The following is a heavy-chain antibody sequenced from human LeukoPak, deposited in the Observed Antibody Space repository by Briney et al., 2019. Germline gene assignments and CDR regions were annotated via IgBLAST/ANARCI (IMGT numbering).Heavy chain of an antibody. CDR2: IIPIFGTA. V-gene: IGHV1-69*01. D-gene: IGHD3-10*01. CDR3: ARDGNATYYYGSGSYYNLPTLDY. CDR1: GGTFSSYA. Sequence: SVKVSCKASGGTFSSYAISWVRQAPGQELEWMGGIIPIFGTANYAQKFQGRVTITADESTSTAYMELSSLRSEDTAVYYCARDGNATYYYGSGSYYNLPTLDYWGQGTLVTVSS. J-gene: IGHJ4*02.